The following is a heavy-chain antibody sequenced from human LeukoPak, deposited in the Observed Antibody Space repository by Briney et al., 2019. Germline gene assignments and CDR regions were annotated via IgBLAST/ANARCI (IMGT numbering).Heavy chain of an antibody. CDR1: GGSISSYY. V-gene: IGHV4-59*01. D-gene: IGHD2-21*01. CDR3: ARRGHVASGFDY. J-gene: IGHJ4*02. Sequence: PSETLSLTCTVSGGSISSYYWSWIRQPPGKWMEWIGYIYYSGSTNYNPSLKSRVTISVDTSKNQFSLKLSSVTAADTAVYYCARRGHVASGFDYWGQGTLVTVSS. CDR2: IYYSGST.